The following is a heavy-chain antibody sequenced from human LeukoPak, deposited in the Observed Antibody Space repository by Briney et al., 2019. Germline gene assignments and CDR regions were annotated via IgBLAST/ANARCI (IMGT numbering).Heavy chain of an antibody. V-gene: IGHV1-69*13. J-gene: IGHJ6*02. Sequence: SVKVSCKASGGTFSSYAISWVRQAPGQGLEWMGGIIPIFGTANYAQKFQGRVTITADESTSTAYMELSSPRSEDTAVYYCAIGDCSSTSCYGIGSYGMDVWGQGTTVTVSS. CDR1: GGTFSSYA. CDR3: AIGDCSSTSCYGIGSYGMDV. D-gene: IGHD2-2*01. CDR2: IIPIFGTA.